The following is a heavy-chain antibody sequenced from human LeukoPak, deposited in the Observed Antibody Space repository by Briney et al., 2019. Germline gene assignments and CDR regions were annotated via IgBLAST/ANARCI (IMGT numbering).Heavy chain of an antibody. Sequence: PSETLSLTCAVYGGSFSGYYWSWIRQPPGKGLEWIGEINHSGSTNYNPSLKSRVTISVDTSKNQFSLKLSPVTAADTAVYYCARAATTVTIYYYYYMDVWGKGTTVTVSS. V-gene: IGHV4-34*01. D-gene: IGHD4-17*01. J-gene: IGHJ6*03. CDR2: INHSGST. CDR1: GGSFSGYY. CDR3: ARAATTVTIYYYYYMDV.